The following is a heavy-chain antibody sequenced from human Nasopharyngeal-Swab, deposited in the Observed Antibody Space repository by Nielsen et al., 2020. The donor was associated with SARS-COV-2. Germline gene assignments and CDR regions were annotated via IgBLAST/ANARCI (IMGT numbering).Heavy chain of an antibody. CDR2: INWDGGDT. D-gene: IGHD6-19*01. CDR3: AKDHSSGWLDY. V-gene: IGHV3-43*01. Sequence: GGSLRLSCAASGLTFDAYTMHWVRQAPGKGLEWVSLINWDGGDTYYADSVKGRFAISRDNSKNSLYLQMNSLRTEDTALYYCAKDHSSGWLDYWGQGTLVTVSS. J-gene: IGHJ4*02. CDR1: GLTFDAYT.